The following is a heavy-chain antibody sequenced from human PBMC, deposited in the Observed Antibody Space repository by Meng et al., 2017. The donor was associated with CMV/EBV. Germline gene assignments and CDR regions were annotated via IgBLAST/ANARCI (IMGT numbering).Heavy chain of an antibody. CDR1: GGSFSGYY. CDR2: INHSGST. D-gene: IGHD6-6*01. Sequence: GSLRLSCAVYGGSFSGYYWSWIRQPPGKGLEWIGEINHSGSTNYNPSLKSRVTISIDTSKNQFSLKLSAVTAADTAVYYCARQYSSSYYSDYWGQGTLVTVSS. J-gene: IGHJ4*02. V-gene: IGHV4-34*01. CDR3: ARQYSSSYYSDY.